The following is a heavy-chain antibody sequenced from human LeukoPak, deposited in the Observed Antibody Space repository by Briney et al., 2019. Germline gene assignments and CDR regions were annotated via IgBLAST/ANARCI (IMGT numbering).Heavy chain of an antibody. V-gene: IGHV4-39*07. CDR1: GGSISSSSYY. D-gene: IGHD6-19*01. CDR3: ASIAVAGFRYRRGDAFDI. CDR2: IYYSGST. J-gene: IGHJ3*02. Sequence: PSETLSLTCTVSGGSISSSSYYWGWIRQPPGKGLEWIGSIYYSGSTYYNPSLKSRVTISVDTSKNQFSLKLSSVTAADTAVYYCASIAVAGFRYRRGDAFDIWGQGTMVTVSS.